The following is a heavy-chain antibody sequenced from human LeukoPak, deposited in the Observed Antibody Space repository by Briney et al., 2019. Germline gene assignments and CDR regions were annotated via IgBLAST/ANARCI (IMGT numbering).Heavy chain of an antibody. J-gene: IGHJ4*02. D-gene: IGHD3-16*02. CDR2: ISSSSSYI. V-gene: IGHV3-21*01. Sequence: GGSLRLSCAASGFTFSSYSMNWVRQAPGKGLEWVSSISSSSSYIYYADSVKGRFTISRDNAKNSLYLQMNSLRAEDTAVYYCARDDYDYVWGSYRTYYFDYWGQGTLVIVSS. CDR3: ARDDYDYVWGSYRTYYFDY. CDR1: GFTFSSYS.